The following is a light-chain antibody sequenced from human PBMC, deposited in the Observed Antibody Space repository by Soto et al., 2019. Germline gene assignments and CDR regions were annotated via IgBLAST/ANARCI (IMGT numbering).Light chain of an antibody. CDR3: QQYNNWLMLS. J-gene: IGKJ4*01. CDR2: GAS. V-gene: IGKV3-15*01. Sequence: EIVMTQSPSILYVSPGERATRSCSDSQSVSSNLAWYQQKPGQTPRLLIYGASTRATGIPARFSGSGSGTEFTLTISSLQSEDFAIYYCQQYNNWLMLSFGGGTKVDIK. CDR1: QSVSSN.